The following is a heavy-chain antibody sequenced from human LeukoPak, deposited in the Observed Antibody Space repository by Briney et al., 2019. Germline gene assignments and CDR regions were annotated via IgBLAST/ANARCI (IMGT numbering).Heavy chain of an antibody. D-gene: IGHD6-13*01. Sequence: ASVKVSCKASGYTFTSYYMHWVRQAPGQGLEWMGIINPSGGSTSYAQKFQGRVTMTRDMSTSTVYMELSSLRSEDTAVYYCARASYSSSWYVGSVTFDYWGRGTLVTVSS. V-gene: IGHV1-46*01. J-gene: IGHJ4*02. CDR2: INPSGGST. CDR3: ARASYSSSWYVGSVTFDY. CDR1: GYTFTSYY.